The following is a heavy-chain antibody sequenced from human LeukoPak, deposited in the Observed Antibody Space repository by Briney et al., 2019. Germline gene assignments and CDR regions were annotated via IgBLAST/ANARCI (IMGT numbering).Heavy chain of an antibody. CDR3: ARVSSSWYYFDH. V-gene: IGHV4-39*01. Sequence: PSETLSLTCTVSGGSISSSSYYWGWIRQPPGKGLEWIGSIYYSGSTYYNPSLKSRVTISVDTSKNQFSLKLSSVTAADTAVYYCARVSSSWYYFDHWGQGTLVTVSS. D-gene: IGHD6-13*01. CDR1: GGSISSSSYY. J-gene: IGHJ4*02. CDR2: IYYSGST.